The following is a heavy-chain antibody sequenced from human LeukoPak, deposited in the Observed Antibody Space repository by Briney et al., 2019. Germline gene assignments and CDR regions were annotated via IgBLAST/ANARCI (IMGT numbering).Heavy chain of an antibody. J-gene: IGHJ5*02. CDR2: ISSSSSYI. Sequence: GGSLRLSCAASGFTFSSYSMNWVRQTPGKGLEWVSSISSSSSYIYYADSVKGRFTISRDNAKNSLYLQMNSLRAEDTAVYYCARRGTTYCTVDSCHPNWFDPWGQGTLVTVSS. V-gene: IGHV3-21*01. CDR1: GFTFSSYS. CDR3: ARRGTTYCTVDSCHPNWFDP. D-gene: IGHD2-15*01.